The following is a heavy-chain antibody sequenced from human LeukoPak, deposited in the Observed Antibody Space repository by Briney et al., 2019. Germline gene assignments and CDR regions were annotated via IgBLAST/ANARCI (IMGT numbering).Heavy chain of an antibody. D-gene: IGHD1-26*01. V-gene: IGHV3-30*18. CDR2: ISYDGSNK. CDR3: AKDWEARYSGSYFSDY. J-gene: IGHJ4*02. CDR1: GFTFSSYG. Sequence: GRSLRLSCAASGFTFSSYGMHWVRQAPGKGLEWVAVISYDGSNKYYADSVKGRFTISRDNSKNTLYLQMNSLRAEDTAVYYCAKDWEARYSGSYFSDYWGQGTLVTVSS.